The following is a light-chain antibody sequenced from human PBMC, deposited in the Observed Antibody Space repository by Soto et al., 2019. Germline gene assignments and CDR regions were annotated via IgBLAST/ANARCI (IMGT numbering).Light chain of an antibody. CDR2: DVS. CDR1: SSDVGAYNY. J-gene: IGLJ3*02. Sequence: QSALTQPRSVSGSPGQSVTISCTGTSSDVGAYNYVSWYQHHPGKAPKVMIYDVSVRPSGVSDRFSGSKSDNKASLTISGLQAEDEADYYCCSYAGSYSGVFGGGTKVTVL. V-gene: IGLV2-11*01. CDR3: CSYAGSYSGV.